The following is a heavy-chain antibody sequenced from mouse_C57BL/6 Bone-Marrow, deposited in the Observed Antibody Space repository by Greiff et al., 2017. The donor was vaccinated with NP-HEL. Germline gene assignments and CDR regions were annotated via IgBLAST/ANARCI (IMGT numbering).Heavy chain of an antibody. V-gene: IGHV10-1*01. Sequence: GGGLVQPKGSLKLSCAASGFSFNTYAMNWVRQAPGKGLEWVARIRSKSNNYATYYADSVKDRFTISRDDSESMIYLQMNNLKTEDTAMYYSVRLWGRVSFWGQGTLVTVS. CDR1: GFSFNTYA. J-gene: IGHJ3*01. CDR3: VRLWGRVSF. CDR2: IRSKSNNYAT. D-gene: IGHD3-1*01.